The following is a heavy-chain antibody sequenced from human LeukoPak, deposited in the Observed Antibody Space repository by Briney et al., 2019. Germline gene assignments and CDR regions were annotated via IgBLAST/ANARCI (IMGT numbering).Heavy chain of an antibody. Sequence: SETLSLTCTVSGGSISYFYWSWIRQSAGKGLEWIGRIFTTGSTNYNPSLKSRVTMSVDRSKNQFSLRLSSVTAADTAVYFCARGPYSYDSSGAFDIWGQGTMVTVSS. CDR1: GGSISYFY. V-gene: IGHV4-4*07. J-gene: IGHJ3*02. D-gene: IGHD3-22*01. CDR3: ARGPYSYDSSGAFDI. CDR2: IFTTGST.